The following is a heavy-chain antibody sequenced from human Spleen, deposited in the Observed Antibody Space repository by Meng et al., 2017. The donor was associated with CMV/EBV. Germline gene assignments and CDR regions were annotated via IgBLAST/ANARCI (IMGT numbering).Heavy chain of an antibody. Sequence: ASVKVSCKASGYIFTSYGISWVRQAPGQGLEWMGWISAYNGNRNYAQKLQGRVTMTTDISTSTAYMELRSLRSDETAVYYCAKVIVRGVINRPNSDGMDVWGQGTAVTVSS. J-gene: IGHJ6*02. CDR1: GYIFTSYG. CDR2: ISAYNGNR. D-gene: IGHD3-10*01. V-gene: IGHV1-18*01. CDR3: AKVIVRGVINRPNSDGMDV.